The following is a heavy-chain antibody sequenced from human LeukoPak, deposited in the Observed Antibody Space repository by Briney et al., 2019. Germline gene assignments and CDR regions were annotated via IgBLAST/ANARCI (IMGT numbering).Heavy chain of an antibody. CDR3: LCLWFGKGVY. J-gene: IGHJ4*02. Sequence: RGSLRLSCAASGFSFSSYEMNWVRQAPGKGLEWISYINSNGRNIDYADSVRGRFTISRDNAKNSLFLQMNSLRAEDTAVYYCLCLWFGKGVYWGRGTLVTVSS. D-gene: IGHD3-10*01. CDR1: GFSFSSYE. V-gene: IGHV3-48*03. CDR2: INSNGRNI.